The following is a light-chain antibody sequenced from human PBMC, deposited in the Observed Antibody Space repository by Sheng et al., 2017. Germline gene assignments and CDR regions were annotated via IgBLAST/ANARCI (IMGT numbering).Light chain of an antibody. CDR2: QDT. V-gene: IGLV3-1*01. J-gene: IGLJ2*01. Sequence: YELTQPPSMSVSPGQTATITCSGDKLGDKYVCWYQQKPGQSPVLVMYQDTKRPSGIPERFSGSNSGNTATLTISGTRAIDEADYYCQAWDSSTVVFGGGTKLTVL. CDR1: KLGDKY. CDR3: QAWDSSTVV.